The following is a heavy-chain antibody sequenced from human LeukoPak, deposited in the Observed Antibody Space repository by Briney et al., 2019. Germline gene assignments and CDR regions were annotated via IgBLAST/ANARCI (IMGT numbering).Heavy chain of an antibody. CDR1: GVTFSSYG. J-gene: IGHJ4*02. D-gene: IGHD3-10*01. V-gene: IGHV3-30*03. Sequence: PGGSLRLSCAASGVTFSSYGMHWVRQAPGKGLEWVAVMSYDGNNKYYADSVKGRFTISRDNSKNTLYLQMNNLITEDTAVYYCARDGDTAIRGVNFDYWGQGTLVTVSS. CDR2: MSYDGNNK. CDR3: ARDGDTAIRGVNFDY.